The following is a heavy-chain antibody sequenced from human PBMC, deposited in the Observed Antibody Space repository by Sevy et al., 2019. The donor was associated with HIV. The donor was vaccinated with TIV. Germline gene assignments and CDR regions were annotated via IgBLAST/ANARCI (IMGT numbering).Heavy chain of an antibody. D-gene: IGHD6-13*01. V-gene: IGHV1-2*06. J-gene: IGHJ4*02. CDR2: INPTSGGT. CDR1: GYSFSGYN. Sequence: ASVKVSCKTSGYSFSGYNMHWVRQAPGQWLEWMGRINPTSGGTKFAEMFQGRVTMTRDMSISTAYMELSSLRSDDTAVYYCVRVPAAAGTRGYFDYWGQGTLVTVSS. CDR3: VRVPAAAGTRGYFDY.